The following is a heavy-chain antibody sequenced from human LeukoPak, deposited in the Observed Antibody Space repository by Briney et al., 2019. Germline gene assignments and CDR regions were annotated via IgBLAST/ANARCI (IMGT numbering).Heavy chain of an antibody. CDR1: GGSFSGYY. D-gene: IGHD4-17*01. CDR3: ARGRGQGVTTYGY. CDR2: INHSGST. V-gene: IGHV4-34*01. J-gene: IGHJ4*02. Sequence: SETLSLTCAVYGGSFSGYYWSWIRQPPGKGLEWIGEINHSGSTNYNPSLKSRVTISVDTSKNQFSLKLSSVTAADTAVYYCARGRGQGVTTYGYWGQGTLVTVSS.